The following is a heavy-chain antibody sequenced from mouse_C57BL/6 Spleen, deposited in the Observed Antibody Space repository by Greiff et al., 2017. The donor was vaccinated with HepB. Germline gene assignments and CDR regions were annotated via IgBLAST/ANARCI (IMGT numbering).Heavy chain of an antibody. V-gene: IGHV6-3*01. J-gene: IGHJ4*01. Sequence: EVMLVESGGGLVQPGGSMKLSCVASGFTFSNYWMNWVRQSPEKGLEWVAQIRLKSDNYATHYAESVKGRFTISRDDSKSSVYLQMNNLRAEDTGIYYCTVPHHGYYAMDYWGQGTSVTVSS. CDR1: GFTFSNYW. CDR3: TVPHHGYYAMDY. CDR2: IRLKSDNYAT.